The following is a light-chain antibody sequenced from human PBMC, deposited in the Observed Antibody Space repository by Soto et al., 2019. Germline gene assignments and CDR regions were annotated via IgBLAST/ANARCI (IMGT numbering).Light chain of an antibody. CDR3: RQYGTSLGFP. J-gene: IGKJ4*01. CDR1: QSVSSNF. CDR2: GAS. Sequence: EIVLTQSPGTLSLSPGERATLSCRASQSVSSNFLAWYQEKLGQAPRLLIYGASKRATGIPDRFSGSGSGTDFTLTISRLEPEDVAVYFCRQYGTSLGFPVGGGNKVDIK. V-gene: IGKV3-20*01.